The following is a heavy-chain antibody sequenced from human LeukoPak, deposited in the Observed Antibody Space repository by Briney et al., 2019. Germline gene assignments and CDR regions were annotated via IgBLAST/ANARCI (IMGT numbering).Heavy chain of an antibody. CDR2: IYSGGST. V-gene: IGHV3-53*01. J-gene: IGHJ6*02. CDR3: ARAPYDYFYGMDV. D-gene: IGHD2-21*01. Sequence: GGSLRLSCAASGFTVSNTYMSWVRQAPGKGLEWVSVIYSGGSTYYADSVKGRFTISRDNSKNTLYLQMNSLRAEDTAVYYCARAPYDYFYGMDVWGQGTTVTVSS. CDR1: GFTVSNTY.